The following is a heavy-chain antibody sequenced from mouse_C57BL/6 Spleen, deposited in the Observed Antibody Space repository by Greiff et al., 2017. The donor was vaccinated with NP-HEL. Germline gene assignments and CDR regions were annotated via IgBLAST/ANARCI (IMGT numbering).Heavy chain of an antibody. CDR1: GYAFSSSW. J-gene: IGHJ4*01. D-gene: IGHD2-1*01. CDR2: IYPGDGDT. V-gene: IGHV1-82*01. CDR3: ARRGNYGGYYAMDY. Sequence: QVQLQQSGPELVKPGASVKISCKASGYAFSSSWMNWVKQRPGKGLEWIGRIYPGDGDTNYNGKFKGKATLTADKSSSTAYMQLSSLTSEDSAVYFCARRGNYGGYYAMDYWGQGTSVTVSS.